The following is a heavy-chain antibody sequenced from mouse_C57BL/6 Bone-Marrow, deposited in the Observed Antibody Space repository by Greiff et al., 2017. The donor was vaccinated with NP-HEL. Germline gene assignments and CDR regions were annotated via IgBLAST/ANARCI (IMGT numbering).Heavy chain of an antibody. J-gene: IGHJ3*01. Sequence: VMLVESGPELVKPGASVKISCKASGYTFTDYYINWVKQRPGQGLEWIGWIFPGSGSTYYNEKFKGKATLTVDKSSSTAYMLLSSLTSEDSAVYFCARQCTTVVATNPWFAYWGQGTLVTVSA. CDR2: IFPGSGST. V-gene: IGHV1-75*01. CDR3: ARQCTTVVATNPWFAY. CDR1: GYTFTDYY. D-gene: IGHD1-1*01.